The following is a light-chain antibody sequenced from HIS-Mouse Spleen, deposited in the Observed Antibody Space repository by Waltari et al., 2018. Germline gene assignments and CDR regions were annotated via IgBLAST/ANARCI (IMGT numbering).Light chain of an antibody. Sequence: AIQLTQSPSSLSASVGDRVTITCRASQGISSALAWYQQKPGKAPKLLIYDASSWESGVPSRFSGSGSGTDFTLTISSLQPEDFATYYCQQFNSYPALTFGGGTKVEIK. CDR2: DAS. CDR3: QQFNSYPALT. V-gene: IGKV1-13*02. J-gene: IGKJ4*01. CDR1: QGISSA.